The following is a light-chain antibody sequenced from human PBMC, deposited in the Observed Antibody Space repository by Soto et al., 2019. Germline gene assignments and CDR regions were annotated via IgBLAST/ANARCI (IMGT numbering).Light chain of an antibody. CDR1: SSDVGGHDY. CDR2: EVT. Sequence: QSVLTQPPSASGSPGQSVTISCTGTSSDVGGHDYVSWYQQHPGKAPKLMIYEVTGRPSGVPDRFSGSKSGNTASLTVSGLQSEDEADYYCSSYAGSNTVIFGGGTKLTVL. J-gene: IGLJ2*01. CDR3: SSYAGSNTVI. V-gene: IGLV2-8*01.